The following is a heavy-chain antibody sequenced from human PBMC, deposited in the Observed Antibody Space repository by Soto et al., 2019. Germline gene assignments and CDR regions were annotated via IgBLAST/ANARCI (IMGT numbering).Heavy chain of an antibody. J-gene: IGHJ4*02. Sequence: GGSLRLSCAASGFTFSSSWMHWVCQAPEKGLEWVADIKCDGSEKYYVDSVKGRLTISRDNAKNSLYLQVNSLRAEDMTVYYCEREGDGNYFYFDYWGQGTRVTVSS. CDR3: EREGDGNYFYFDY. D-gene: IGHD1-26*01. V-gene: IGHV3-7*03. CDR2: IKCDGSEK. CDR1: GFTFSSSW.